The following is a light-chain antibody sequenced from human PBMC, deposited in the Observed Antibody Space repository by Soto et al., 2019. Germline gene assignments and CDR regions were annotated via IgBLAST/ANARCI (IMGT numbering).Light chain of an antibody. CDR1: QSISSY. V-gene: IGKV1-39*01. Sequence: DIQLTQSPSFLSASVGDRVTITCRASQSISSYLNWYQQKPGKAPKLLIYAASSLQSGVPSRFSGSGSGTDLTLTISSLQPEDFATYYCQQSYSTPPITFGQGTRLEIK. CDR2: AAS. CDR3: QQSYSTPPIT. J-gene: IGKJ5*01.